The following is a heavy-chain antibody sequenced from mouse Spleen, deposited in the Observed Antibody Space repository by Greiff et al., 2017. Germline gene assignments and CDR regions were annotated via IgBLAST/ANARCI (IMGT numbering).Heavy chain of an antibody. CDR2: ISSGSSTI. Sequence: EVQRVESGGGLVKPGGSLKLSCAASGFTFSDYGMHWVRQAPEKGLEWVAYISSGSSTIYYADTVKGRFTISRDNAKNTLFLQMTSLRSEDTAMYYCATRGYRYDLDYWGQGTTLTVSS. J-gene: IGHJ2*01. V-gene: IGHV5-17*01. CDR1: GFTFSDYG. CDR3: ATRGYRYDLDY. D-gene: IGHD2-14*01.